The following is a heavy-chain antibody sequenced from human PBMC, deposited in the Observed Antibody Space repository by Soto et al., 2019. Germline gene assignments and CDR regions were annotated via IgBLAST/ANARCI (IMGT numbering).Heavy chain of an antibody. Sequence: LSLTCAVHGGPFSGYYWSWIRQPPGKGLEWIGEINYSGNTNYTPSLKSRVTISVDTSKKHFSLKLSSVTAADTAVYYCARGIGGTSDYWGQGTLVTVSS. CDR3: ARGIGGTSDY. D-gene: IGHD2-15*01. V-gene: IGHV4-34*01. CDR2: INYSGNT. J-gene: IGHJ4*02. CDR1: GGPFSGYY.